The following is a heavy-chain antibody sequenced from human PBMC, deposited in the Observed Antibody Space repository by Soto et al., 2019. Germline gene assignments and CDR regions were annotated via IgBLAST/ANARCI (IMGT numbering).Heavy chain of an antibody. CDR1: GYSFTNYW. Sequence: GEPLKISCKGSGYSFTNYWIGWVRQMPGKGLEWMGIIYPGNSDIRYSPCFQGQVTISADRSSSTAYLKLRSLQASDTAMYYCARHAVLDSSGYYAYWSQGTLVTVSS. V-gene: IGHV5-51*01. CDR3: ARHAVLDSSGYYAY. CDR2: IYPGNSDI. D-gene: IGHD3-22*01. J-gene: IGHJ4*02.